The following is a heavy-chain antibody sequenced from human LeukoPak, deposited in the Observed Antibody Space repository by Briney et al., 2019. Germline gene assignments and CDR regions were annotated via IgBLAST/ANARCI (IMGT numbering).Heavy chain of an antibody. J-gene: IGHJ3*02. CDR2: INPNSGGT. CDR1: GYTFTGYY. CDR3: ARSLYHYDFWSGYSAHDAFDI. Sequence: ASVKVSCKASGYTFTGYYMHWVRQASGQGLEWMGWINPNSGGTNYAQKFQGRVTMTRDTSISTAYMELSRLRSDDTAVYYCARSLYHYDFWSGYSAHDAFDIWGQGTMVTVSS. V-gene: IGHV1-2*02. D-gene: IGHD3-3*01.